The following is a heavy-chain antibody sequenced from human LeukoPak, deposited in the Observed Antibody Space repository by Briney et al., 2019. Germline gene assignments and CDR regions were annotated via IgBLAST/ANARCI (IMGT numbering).Heavy chain of an antibody. D-gene: IGHD3-3*01. CDR3: ARAYRITIFGVGTTRRYFDY. CDR2: MNPNSGNT. Sequence: ASVKVSCKASGYTFTSYDINWVRQATGQGLEWMGWMNPNSGNTGYAQKFQGRVTMTRNTSISTAYMELSSLRSEDTAVYYCARAYRITIFGVGTTRRYFDYWGQGTLVTVFS. J-gene: IGHJ4*02. V-gene: IGHV1-8*01. CDR1: GYTFTSYD.